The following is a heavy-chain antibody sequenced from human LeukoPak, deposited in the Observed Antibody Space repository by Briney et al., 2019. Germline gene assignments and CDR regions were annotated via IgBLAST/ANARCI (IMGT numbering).Heavy chain of an antibody. CDR3: AKDQVAVAGTSYFNWFDP. J-gene: IGHJ5*02. D-gene: IGHD6-19*01. Sequence: GGSLRLSCAASGFTFSSYGMHWVRQAPGKGLEWVAFIRYDGSNKYYADSVKGRFTISRDNSKNTLYLQMNSLRDEDTAVYYCAKDQVAVAGTSYFNWFDPWGQGTLVTVSS. CDR2: IRYDGSNK. CDR1: GFTFSSYG. V-gene: IGHV3-30*02.